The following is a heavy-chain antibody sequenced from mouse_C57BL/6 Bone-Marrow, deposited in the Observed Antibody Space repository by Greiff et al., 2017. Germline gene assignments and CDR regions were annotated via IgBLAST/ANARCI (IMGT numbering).Heavy chain of an antibody. V-gene: IGHV5-17*01. CDR3: ARRYGNGWFAY. CDR2: ISSGSSTI. J-gene: IGHJ3*01. Sequence: DVKLVESGGGLVKPGGSLKLSCAASGFTFSDYGMHWVRQAPEKGLEWVAYISSGSSTIYYADTVKGRFTISRDNAKNTLFLQMTSLRSEDTAMYYCARRYGNGWFAYWGQGTLVTGS. D-gene: IGHD2-10*02. CDR1: GFTFSDYG.